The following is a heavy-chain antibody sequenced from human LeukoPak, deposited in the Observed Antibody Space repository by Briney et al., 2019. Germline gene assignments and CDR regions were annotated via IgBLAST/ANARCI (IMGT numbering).Heavy chain of an antibody. J-gene: IGHJ4*02. V-gene: IGHV3-23*01. Sequence: GGSLRLSCAASGFNFITSGMTWVRQVPGKGLEWVASITSSHITYYGDSVKGRFIISRDNSKNTLYVQMNSLRGEDTAVYYCARDPRGPTGYDSGARDTFDYWGQGTLVTVSS. CDR2: ITSSHIT. CDR3: ARDPRGPTGYDSGARDTFDY. D-gene: IGHD2-15*01. CDR1: GFNFITSG.